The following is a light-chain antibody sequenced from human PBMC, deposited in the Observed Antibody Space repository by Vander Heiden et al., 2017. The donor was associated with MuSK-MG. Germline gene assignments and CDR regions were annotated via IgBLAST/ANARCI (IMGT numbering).Light chain of an antibody. CDR2: DVS. CDR3: SSYTSSSTLV. J-gene: IGLJ2*01. V-gene: IGLV2-14*03. Sequence: QSALDPPASVSGSPRPWSTISGTGTSSDVGGYNDDSWYQQHPGKAPKLMIDDVSKRPGGVSNRFSGSKSGNTASLTISGLQAEDEADYYCSSYTSSSTLVFGGGTKLTVL. CDR1: SSDVGGYND.